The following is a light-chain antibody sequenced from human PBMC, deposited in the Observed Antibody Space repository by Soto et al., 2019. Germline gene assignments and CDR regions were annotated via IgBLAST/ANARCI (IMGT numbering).Light chain of an antibody. CDR3: QQYSDYSRT. Sequence: DIQMTQSPSSLSASVGDRVTITCRASQSISSYLNWYQQKPGEAPKLLIYAASSLQSGVPSRFSGSGSGTEFTLTISSLQPDDFATYFCQQYSDYSRTFGQGTKVDIK. CDR1: QSISSY. CDR2: AAS. V-gene: IGKV1-39*01. J-gene: IGKJ1*01.